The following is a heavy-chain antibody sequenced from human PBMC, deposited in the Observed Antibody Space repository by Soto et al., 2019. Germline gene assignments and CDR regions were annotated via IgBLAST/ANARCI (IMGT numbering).Heavy chain of an antibody. CDR3: ANDISLSGAVAGTRYYYYYGMDV. J-gene: IGHJ6*02. D-gene: IGHD6-19*01. CDR1: GFTFDDYT. Sequence: EVQLVESGGVVVQPGGSLRLSCAASGFTFDDYTMHWVRQAPGKGLEWVSLISWDGGSTYYADSVKGRFTISRDNSKNSLYLQMNSLRTEDTALYYCANDISLSGAVAGTRYYYYYGMDVWGQGTTVTVSS. CDR2: ISWDGGST. V-gene: IGHV3-43*01.